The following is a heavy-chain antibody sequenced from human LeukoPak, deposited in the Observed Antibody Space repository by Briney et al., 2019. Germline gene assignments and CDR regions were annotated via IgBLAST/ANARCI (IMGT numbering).Heavy chain of an antibody. D-gene: IGHD4-11*01. J-gene: IGHJ4*02. CDR2: IWSDATNQ. CDR3: GKGAQRGFDYSNSLEH. Sequence: RPSLRLSCEASAFTFSHFGMHCVRQAPGKGQEWEAVIWSDATNQYYGGSVKGRFTISRDNFKKTVSLRMDRLRTEDTAVYYCGKGAQRGFDYSNSLEHWGQGSLVTVSS. V-gene: IGHV3-33*06. CDR1: AFTFSHFG.